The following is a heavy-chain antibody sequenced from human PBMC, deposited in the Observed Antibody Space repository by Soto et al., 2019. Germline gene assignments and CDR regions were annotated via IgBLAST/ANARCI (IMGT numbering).Heavy chain of an antibody. V-gene: IGHV1-8*01. D-gene: IGHD1-26*01. CDR1: GYSLTSLD. CDR3: ARGVSAGVDY. J-gene: IGHJ4*02. CDR2: MQPSTGRT. Sequence: GASVKVSCKASGYSLTSLDINWVRQTAGQGLEWMGWMQPSTGRTGYAQKFQGRVTMTRDTSINTAYMELTTLTSDDTAFYYCARGVSAGVDYWGQGTMVTVYS.